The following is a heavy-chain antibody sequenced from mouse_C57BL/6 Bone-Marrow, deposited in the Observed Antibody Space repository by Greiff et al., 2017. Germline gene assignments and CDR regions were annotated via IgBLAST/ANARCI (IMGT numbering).Heavy chain of an antibody. CDR1: GFTFSSYA. V-gene: IGHV5-4*01. J-gene: IGHJ3*01. CDR3: ARGEGKAY. Sequence: EVQGVESGGGLVKPGGSLKLSCAASGFTFSSYAMSWVRQTPEKRLEWVATISDGGSYTYYPDNVKGRFTISRDNAKNNLYLQMSHLKSEDTAMYYCARGEGKAYWGEGTLITVSA. CDR2: ISDGGSYT.